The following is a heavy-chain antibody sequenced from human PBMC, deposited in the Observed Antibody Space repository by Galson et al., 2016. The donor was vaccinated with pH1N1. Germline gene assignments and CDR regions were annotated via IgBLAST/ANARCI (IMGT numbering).Heavy chain of an antibody. Sequence: SLRLSCAASGFTISTYWMTWVRQAPGKGLEWVANINQDGSKNYFVDSVKGRFTISRDNAKNSLFLQMNSLRAEDTAVYYCARAIAAAGSLWGQGTMVTVSS. CDR3: ARAIAAAGSL. D-gene: IGHD6-13*01. CDR2: INQDGSKN. J-gene: IGHJ4*02. V-gene: IGHV3-7*04. CDR1: GFTISTYW.